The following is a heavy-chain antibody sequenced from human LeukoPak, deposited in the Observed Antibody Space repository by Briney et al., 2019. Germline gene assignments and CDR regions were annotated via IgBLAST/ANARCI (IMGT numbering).Heavy chain of an antibody. CDR3: ARDPSGTAAAVGDY. CDR1: GFSISSGYY. D-gene: IGHD6-13*01. Sequence: SETLSLTCVVSGFSISSGYYWGWIRQPPGKGLEWIGSMHHGGSTFYNLSLKSRVTISLDTSKNHFSLKMTSVTAADTAVYYCARDPSGTAAAVGDYWGQGTLVTVSS. CDR2: MHHGGST. J-gene: IGHJ4*02. V-gene: IGHV4-38-2*02.